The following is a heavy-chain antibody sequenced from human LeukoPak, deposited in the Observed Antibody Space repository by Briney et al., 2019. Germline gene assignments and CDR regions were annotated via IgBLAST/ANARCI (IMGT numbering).Heavy chain of an antibody. CDR3: ARKKTGYYTTDY. CDR2: ISSSSNYI. Sequence: PGGSLRLSCAASGFTFSSYSMNWVRQAPGKGLEWVSSISSSSNYIYYADSVKGRFTISRDNAKNSLYLQLNSLRDEDTAVYYCARKKTGYYTTDYWGQGTLVTVSS. V-gene: IGHV3-21*01. D-gene: IGHD3/OR15-3a*01. J-gene: IGHJ4*02. CDR1: GFTFSSYS.